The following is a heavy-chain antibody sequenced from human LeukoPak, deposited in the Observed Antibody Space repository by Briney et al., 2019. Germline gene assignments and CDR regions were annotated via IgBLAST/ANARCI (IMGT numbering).Heavy chain of an antibody. Sequence: RGSLRLSCAASGFSFSDYWMSWVRQAPGRGLEWVGNINQDGSQNSSVDSVKGQFTISRDNAKNSLYLQMNSLRTEDTALYYCVRSSGWSKYYFDYWGQGTLVTVSS. CDR2: INQDGSQN. V-gene: IGHV3-7*03. D-gene: IGHD6-19*01. J-gene: IGHJ4*02. CDR3: VRSSGWSKYYFDY. CDR1: GFSFSDYW.